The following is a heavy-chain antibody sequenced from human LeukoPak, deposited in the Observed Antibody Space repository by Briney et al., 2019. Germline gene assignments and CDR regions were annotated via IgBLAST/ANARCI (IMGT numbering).Heavy chain of an antibody. CDR1: GGSISINY. J-gene: IGHJ4*02. D-gene: IGHD3-16*01. CDR3: ARDVTPATL. Sequence: SETLSLTCTVSGGSISINYWSWIRQPPGKGLEWVGYIRSSGSTNYNPSLKSRVTISMDTSKKQFSLQLSSVTAADTAVYYCARDVTPATLWGQGTLVTVSS. V-gene: IGHV4-59*01. CDR2: IRSSGST.